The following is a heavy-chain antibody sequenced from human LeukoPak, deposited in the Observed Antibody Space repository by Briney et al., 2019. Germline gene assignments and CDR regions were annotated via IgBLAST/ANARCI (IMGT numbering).Heavy chain of an antibody. D-gene: IGHD3/OR15-3a*01. Sequence: GGTLRLSCAASEFRFSAHGMNWVRQAPGKGLEWVSGISPSGDITYYADSVMGRFTISRDNRKSTVSLQMNSLRAEDTALYYCVRDLDWGAFDVWGQGTMVTVSS. V-gene: IGHV3-23*01. CDR3: VRDLDWGAFDV. CDR2: ISPSGDIT. J-gene: IGHJ3*01. CDR1: EFRFSAHG.